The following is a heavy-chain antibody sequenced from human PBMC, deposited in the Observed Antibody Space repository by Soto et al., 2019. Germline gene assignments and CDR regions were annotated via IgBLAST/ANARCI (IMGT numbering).Heavy chain of an antibody. D-gene: IGHD5-12*01. CDR2: VKSKTDGGTI. J-gene: IGHJ4*02. CDR3: FGTYSGSFMRFDY. V-gene: IGHV3-15*01. CDR1: GFTFSNAW. Sequence: EVQLVESGGGLVKPGGSLRLSCAASGFTFSNAWMTWVRQAPGKGLEWVGRVKSKTDGGTIDYAAPVKDRFTISRDDSKNTRYLQMNSLKTVDTAVYYCFGTYSGSFMRFDYWGQGTLVTVSS.